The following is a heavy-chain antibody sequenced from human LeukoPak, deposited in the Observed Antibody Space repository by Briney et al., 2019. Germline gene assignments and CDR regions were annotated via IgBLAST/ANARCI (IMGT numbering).Heavy chain of an antibody. D-gene: IGHD2-8*02. J-gene: IGHJ5*02. Sequence: SETLSLTCTVSGDSISSTSHYWAWVRQPPGKGLEWIGSIYYSGSTHYNPSPKSRATISMDASKNQFSLKLKSVTAADTALYYCARNCTADNDVSRSRDKWFDPWGHGTLVTVSS. V-gene: IGHV4-39*07. CDR1: GDSISSTSHY. CDR3: ARNCTADNDVSRSRDKWFDP. CDR2: IYYSGST.